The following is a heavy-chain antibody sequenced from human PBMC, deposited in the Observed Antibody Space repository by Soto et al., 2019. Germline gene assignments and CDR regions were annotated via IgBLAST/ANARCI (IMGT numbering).Heavy chain of an antibody. Sequence: SETLSLTCAVYGGSFSGYYWSWIRQPPGKGLEWIGEINHSGSTNYNPSLKSRVTISVDTSKNQFSLKLSSVTAADTAVYYCARRIYRTQTTGGYYFDYWGQGTLVTVSS. D-gene: IGHD4-4*01. V-gene: IGHV4-34*01. CDR2: INHSGST. CDR1: GGSFSGYY. J-gene: IGHJ4*02. CDR3: ARRIYRTQTTGGYYFDY.